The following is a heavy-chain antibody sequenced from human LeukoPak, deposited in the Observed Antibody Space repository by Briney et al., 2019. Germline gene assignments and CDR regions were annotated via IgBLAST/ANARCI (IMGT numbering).Heavy chain of an antibody. D-gene: IGHD3-22*01. V-gene: IGHV3-7*01. CDR1: GFTFSSYW. CDR2: IKQDGSEK. Sequence: GGSLRLSCAASGFTFSSYWMSWVRQAPGKGLEWVANIKQDGSEKYYVDSVKGRFTISRGNAKNSLYLQMNSLRAEDTAVYYCARDGEIVVVNLGYYWGQGALVTVSS. CDR3: ARDGEIVVVNLGYY. J-gene: IGHJ4*02.